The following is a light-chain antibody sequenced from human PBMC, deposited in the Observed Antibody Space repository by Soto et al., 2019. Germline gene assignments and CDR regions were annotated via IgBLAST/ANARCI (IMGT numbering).Light chain of an antibody. CDR1: QSVRIN. J-gene: IGKJ4*01. CDR3: QQYNNWPPIT. V-gene: IGKV3-15*01. CDR2: GAS. Sequence: EIVMTQSPATLSVSPGERATLSCRSSQSVRINLAWYQQKPGQAPRLLIYGASTRATSIPARFSGSGSGTEFTLTISSLQSEDFAGYYCQQYNNWPPITFGGGTNVEIK.